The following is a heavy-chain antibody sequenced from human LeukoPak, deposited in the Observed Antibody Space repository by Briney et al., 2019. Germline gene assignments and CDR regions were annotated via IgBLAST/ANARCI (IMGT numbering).Heavy chain of an antibody. J-gene: IGHJ6*02. V-gene: IGHV4-39*07. D-gene: IGHD3-10*01. CDR1: GGSISSSSYY. Sequence: PSETLSLTCTVSGGSISSSSYYWGWIRQPPGKGLEWIGSIYYSGSTYYNPSLKSRVTISVDTSKNQFSLRLSSVTAADTAVYYCARDIKGWFGDPRYYGMDVWGQGTTVIVSS. CDR2: IYYSGST. CDR3: ARDIKGWFGDPRYYGMDV.